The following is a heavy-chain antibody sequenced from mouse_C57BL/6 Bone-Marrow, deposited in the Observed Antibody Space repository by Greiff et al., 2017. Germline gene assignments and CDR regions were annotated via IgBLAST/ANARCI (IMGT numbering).Heavy chain of an antibody. CDR1: GYSFTNYL. Sequence: QVQLQQSGAELVRPGTSVTVSCKASGYSFTNYLIEWVKQRPGQGLEWIGVINTGSGGTNYNEKFKGKATLTADKSSSPAYMQFSSLTTEDSAVYFGARRWLLLYYAMDYWGQGTSVTVSS. CDR3: ARRWLLLYYAMDY. J-gene: IGHJ4*01. V-gene: IGHV1-54*01. CDR2: INTGSGGT. D-gene: IGHD2-3*01.